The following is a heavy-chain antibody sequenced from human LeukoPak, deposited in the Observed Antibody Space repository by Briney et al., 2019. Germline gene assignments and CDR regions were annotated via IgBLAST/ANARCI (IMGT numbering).Heavy chain of an antibody. CDR2: IIPIFCTS. J-gene: IGHJ4*02. V-gene: IGHV1-69*05. CDR3: ARGGSGWYDY. D-gene: IGHD6-19*01. CDR1: GGTFSSYA. Sequence: SVKVSCKASGGTFSSYAISWVRQAPGQGLEWMGMIIPIFCTSNYAQKFQGRVTITTHESTSTAYMELSSLRSEDTAVYYCARGGSGWYDYWGQGTLVTVSS.